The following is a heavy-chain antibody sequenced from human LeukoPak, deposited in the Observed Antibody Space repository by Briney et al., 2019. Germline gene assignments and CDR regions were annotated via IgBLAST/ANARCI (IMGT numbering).Heavy chain of an antibody. V-gene: IGHV3-30*02. CDR3: AKDQFEYSSSWAGAFDI. CDR2: IRYDGSNI. CDR1: GFTFSSYG. D-gene: IGHD6-13*01. Sequence: GGSLRLSCAASGFTFSSYGMHWVRQAPGKGLEWVAFIRYDGSNIYYADSVKGRFTISRDNSKNTLYLQMNSLRAEDTAVYYCAKDQFEYSSSWAGAFDIWGQGTMVTVSS. J-gene: IGHJ3*02.